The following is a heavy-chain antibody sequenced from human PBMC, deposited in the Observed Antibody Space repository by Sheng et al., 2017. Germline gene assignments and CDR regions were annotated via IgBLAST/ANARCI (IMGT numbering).Heavy chain of an antibody. Sequence: QVQLVESGGGVVQPGRSLRLSRAASGFTFSSYAMHWVRQAPGKGLEWVAVISYDGSNKYYADSVKGRFTISRDNSKNTLYLQMNSLRAEDTAVYYCAREMEIWGWFGESTDNGWFDPWGQGTLVTVSS. V-gene: IGHV3-30*01. J-gene: IGHJ5*02. CDR3: AREMEIWGWFGESTDNGWFDP. CDR2: ISYDGSNK. D-gene: IGHD3-10*01. CDR1: GFTFSSYA.